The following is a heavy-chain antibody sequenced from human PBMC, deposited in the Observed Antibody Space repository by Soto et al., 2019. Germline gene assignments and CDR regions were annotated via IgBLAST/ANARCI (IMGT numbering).Heavy chain of an antibody. CDR3: ARGWFGGYYYCDY. J-gene: IGHJ4*02. Sequence: GGSLRLSCAASGFTFSSYSMNWVRQAPGKGLEWVSSISSSSSYIYYADSVKGRFTISRDNAKNSLYLQMNSLRAADTAVYYCARGWFGGYYYCDYWGPGTLVTVSS. D-gene: IGHD3-22*01. V-gene: IGHV3-21*04. CDR1: GFTFSSYS. CDR2: ISSSSSYI.